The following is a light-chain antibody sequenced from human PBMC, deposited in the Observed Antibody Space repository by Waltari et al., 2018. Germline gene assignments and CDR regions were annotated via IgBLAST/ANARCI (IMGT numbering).Light chain of an antibody. Sequence: VILTQSPATLSLSPGERATLSCRASQSVTTYLAWYQQKPGQAPRLLIYGASSRATGIPDRFSGSGSGTEFTLIISSLEPEDFAVYYCQNFGSSSFTFGPGTKLDIK. CDR2: GAS. V-gene: IGKV3-20*01. J-gene: IGKJ3*01. CDR1: QSVTTY. CDR3: QNFGSSSFT.